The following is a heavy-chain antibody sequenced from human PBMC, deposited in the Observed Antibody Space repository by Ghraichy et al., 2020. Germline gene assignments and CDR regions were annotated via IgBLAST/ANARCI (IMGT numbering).Heavy chain of an antibody. J-gene: IGHJ4*02. CDR1: GFTFSDYY. CDR2: MSGSGSAI. CDR3: ARDHQYGSGTTHDF. Sequence: GGSLRLSCVTSGFTFSDYYMTWIRQAPGKGLEWLSYMSGSGSAIYYADSVKGRFTISRDNAKNSLSLQMNSLRVEDTAVYYCARDHQYGSGTTHDFWGQGTLVTVSS. V-gene: IGHV3-11*01. D-gene: IGHD3-10*01.